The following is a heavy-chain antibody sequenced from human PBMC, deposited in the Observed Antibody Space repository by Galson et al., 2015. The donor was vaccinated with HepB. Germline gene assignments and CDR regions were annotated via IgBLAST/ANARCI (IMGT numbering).Heavy chain of an antibody. CDR2: IWYDGSNK. J-gene: IGHJ4*02. CDR3: ARGPEKVKLELQGLDY. CDR1: GFTFSSYG. Sequence: SLRLSCAASGFTFSSYGMHWVRQAPGKGLEWVAVIWYDGSNKYYADSVKGRFTISRDNSKNTLYLQMNSLRAEDTAVYYCARGPEKVKLELQGLDYWGQGTLVTVSS. V-gene: IGHV3-33*01. D-gene: IGHD1-7*01.